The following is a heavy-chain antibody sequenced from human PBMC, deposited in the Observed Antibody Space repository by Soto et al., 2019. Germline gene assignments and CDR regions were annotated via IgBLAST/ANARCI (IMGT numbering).Heavy chain of an antibody. CDR3: ATGTYSSGFVWFDP. J-gene: IGHJ5*02. V-gene: IGHV1-24*01. Sequence: GASVKVSCKVSGYTLTELSMHWVRQAPGKGLEWMGGFDPEDGETIYAQKFQGRVTMTEDTSTDTAYMELSSLRSEDTAVYYCATGTYSSGFVWFDPWGQGTLVTVSS. CDR1: GYTLTELS. CDR2: FDPEDGET. D-gene: IGHD6-19*01.